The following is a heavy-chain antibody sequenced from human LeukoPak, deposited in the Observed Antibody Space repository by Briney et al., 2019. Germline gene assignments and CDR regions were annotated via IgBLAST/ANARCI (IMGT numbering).Heavy chain of an antibody. J-gene: IGHJ4*02. Sequence: ASVKVSSKASGYTFTSYYMHWVRQAPGQGLEWMGIINPSGGSTSYAQKFQGRVTMTRDTSTSTVYMELSSLRSEDTAVYYCARDDIDYGSGSYMDYWGQGTLVTVSS. D-gene: IGHD3-10*01. CDR2: INPSGGST. CDR1: GYTFTSYY. CDR3: ARDDIDYGSGSYMDY. V-gene: IGHV1-46*03.